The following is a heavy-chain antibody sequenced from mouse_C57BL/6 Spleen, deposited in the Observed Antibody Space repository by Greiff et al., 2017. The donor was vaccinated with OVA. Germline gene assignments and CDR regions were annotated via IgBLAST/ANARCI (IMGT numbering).Heavy chain of an antibody. CDR1: GFSFNTYA. CDR2: IRSKSNNYAT. D-gene: IGHD1-1*01. CDR3: VSHYYGKGYFDY. V-gene: IGHV10-1*01. J-gene: IGHJ2*01. Sequence: EVQRVESGGGLVQPKGSLKLSCAASGFSFNTYAMNWVRQAPGKGLEWVARIRSKSNNYATYYADSVKDRFTISRDDSESMLYLQMNNLKTEDTAMYYCVSHYYGKGYFDYWGQGTTLTVSS.